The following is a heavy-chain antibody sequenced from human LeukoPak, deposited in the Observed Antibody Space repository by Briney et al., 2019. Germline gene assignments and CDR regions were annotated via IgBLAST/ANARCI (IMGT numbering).Heavy chain of an antibody. V-gene: IGHV1-2*02. Sequence: GASVKVSCKASGYTFTGYYIHWVRQAPGQGLEWMGWINPNSGGTNYAQKFQGRVTMTRDTSISTAYMELSRLRSDDTAVYYCAVNLAYCGGDCYPFDALDIWGQGTMVTVSS. CDR2: INPNSGGT. CDR3: AVNLAYCGGDCYPFDALDI. J-gene: IGHJ3*02. CDR1: GYTFTGYY. D-gene: IGHD2-21*02.